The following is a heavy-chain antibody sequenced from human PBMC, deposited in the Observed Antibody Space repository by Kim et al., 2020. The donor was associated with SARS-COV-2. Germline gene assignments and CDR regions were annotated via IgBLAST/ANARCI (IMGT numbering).Heavy chain of an antibody. Sequence: SETLSLTCTVSGASIGSYYCSWIRQPAGKELEWIGRIYSSVSPNYNPSLTSRVTMSLDASKKQFSLKLKSVTAAATAVYYCARGPMVAAGGAIDLWGQG. J-gene: IGHJ5*02. CDR1: GASIGSYY. CDR3: ARGPMVAAGGAIDL. CDR2: IYSSVSP. V-gene: IGHV4-4*07. D-gene: IGHD6-13*01.